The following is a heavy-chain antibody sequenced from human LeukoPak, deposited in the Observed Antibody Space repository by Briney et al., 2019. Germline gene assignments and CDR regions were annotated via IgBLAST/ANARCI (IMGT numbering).Heavy chain of an antibody. J-gene: IGHJ4*02. CDR1: GFTLSTYW. V-gene: IGHV3-7*03. D-gene: IGHD1-26*01. CDR3: ARWAGGHYDY. Sequence: PGGSLRLSCAVSGFTLSTYWMSWVRQAPGKGLEWVANIKQDGSDKYYVESVKGRFTISRDNAKNSLYLQMNSLRAEDTAVYYCARWAGGHYDYWGQGTLVTVSS. CDR2: IKQDGSDK.